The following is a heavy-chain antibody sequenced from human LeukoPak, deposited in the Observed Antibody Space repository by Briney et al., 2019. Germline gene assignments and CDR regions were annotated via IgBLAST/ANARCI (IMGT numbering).Heavy chain of an antibody. Sequence: LSLTCTVSGGSISGSSYYWGWIRQAPGKGLEWVSYISNSGGTIYYTDSVKGRFTISRDNAKNSLYLQMNSLRAEDTAVYYCARRYSNSFDYWGQGTLVTVSS. CDR3: ARRYSNSFDY. CDR2: ISNSGGTI. CDR1: GGSISGSSYY. V-gene: IGHV3-11*01. D-gene: IGHD4-11*01. J-gene: IGHJ4*02.